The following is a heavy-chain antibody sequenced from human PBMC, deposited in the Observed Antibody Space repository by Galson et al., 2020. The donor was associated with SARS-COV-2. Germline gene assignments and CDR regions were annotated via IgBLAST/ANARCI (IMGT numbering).Heavy chain of an antibody. CDR1: GFTFSSYA. D-gene: IGHD6-19*01. J-gene: IGHJ6*02. CDR2: ISYDGSNK. V-gene: IGHV3-30-3*01. CDR3: ARQVLVAGVYYYYGMDV. Sequence: GGSLRLSCAASGFTFSSYAMHWVRQAPGKGLEWVAVISYDGSNKYYADSVKGRFTISRDNSKNTLYLQMNSLRAEDTAVFYCARQVLVAGVYYYYGMDVWGQGTTVTVSS.